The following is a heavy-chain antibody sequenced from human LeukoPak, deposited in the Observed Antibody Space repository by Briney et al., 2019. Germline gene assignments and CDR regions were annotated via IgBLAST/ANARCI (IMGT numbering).Heavy chain of an antibody. V-gene: IGHV4-38-2*01. CDR1: GYSISSGYY. D-gene: IGHD5-12*01. J-gene: IGHJ3*02. CDR3: ARQDSGYDPFDI. Sequence: SETLSLTCAVSGYSISSGYYWGWFRQPPGKGLEWIGSIYHSGSTFYNPSLKSRVTISVDTSKNQFSVKLSSVTAADTAVYYYARQDSGYDPFDIWGQGTMVTVSS. CDR2: IYHSGST.